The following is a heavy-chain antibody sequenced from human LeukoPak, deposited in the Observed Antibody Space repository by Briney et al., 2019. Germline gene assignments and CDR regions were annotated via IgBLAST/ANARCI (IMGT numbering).Heavy chain of an antibody. Sequence: GGSLRLSCAASGFTFSSYWMSWVHQAPGKGLEWVANIKQDGSEKYYVDSVKGRFTISRDNAKNSLYLQMNSLRAEDTAVYYCARDRYGYCSGGSCPFAGYWGQGTLVTVSS. CDR3: ARDRYGYCSGGSCPFAGY. CDR2: IKQDGSEK. J-gene: IGHJ4*02. CDR1: GFTFSSYW. V-gene: IGHV3-7*01. D-gene: IGHD2-15*01.